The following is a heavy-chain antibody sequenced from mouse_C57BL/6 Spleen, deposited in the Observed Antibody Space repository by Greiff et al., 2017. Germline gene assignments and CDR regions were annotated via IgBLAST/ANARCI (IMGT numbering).Heavy chain of an antibody. D-gene: IGHD4-1*01. Sequence: EVKLVESGPELVKPGASVKMSCKASGYTFTDYNMHWVKQSHGKSLEWIGYINPNNGGTSYNQKFKGKATLTVNKSSSTAYMELRSLTSEDSAVYYCARGWDVGGYWGQGTTLTVSS. V-gene: IGHV1-22*01. CDR1: GYTFTDYN. CDR3: ARGWDVGGY. J-gene: IGHJ2*01. CDR2: INPNNGGT.